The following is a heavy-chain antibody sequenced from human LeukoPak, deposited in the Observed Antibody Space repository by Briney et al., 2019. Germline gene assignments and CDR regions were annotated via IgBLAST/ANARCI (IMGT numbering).Heavy chain of an antibody. D-gene: IGHD3-10*01. V-gene: IGHV3-15*07. CDR2: IKTIADGGTR. CDR1: GFNFNDAW. J-gene: IGHJ4*02. CDR3: TSHYGSGGF. Sequence: GGSLRLSCAVSGFNFNDAWMNWVRQAPGRGLEWVGRIKTIADGGTRDYAAPAKGRFIISRDDSKNTLYLQVNNLKTEDTAVYYCTSHYGSGGFWGQGTLVTVSS.